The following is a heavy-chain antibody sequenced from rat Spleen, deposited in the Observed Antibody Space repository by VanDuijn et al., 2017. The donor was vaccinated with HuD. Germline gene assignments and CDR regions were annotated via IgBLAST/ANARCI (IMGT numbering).Heavy chain of an antibody. CDR1: GFTFSDYY. J-gene: IGHJ3*01. V-gene: IGHV5-25*01. Sequence: EVKLVESGGGLVQPGRSLKLSCAASGFTFSDYYMAWVRQAPTKGLEWVASISTGGGNTYSRDSVKDRLSMSRDNAKSTLTLQMDSLRSEDTATYYCASHGPRISRFAYWGQGTLVTVSS. D-gene: IGHD1-6*01. CDR3: ASHGPRISRFAY. CDR2: ISTGGGNT.